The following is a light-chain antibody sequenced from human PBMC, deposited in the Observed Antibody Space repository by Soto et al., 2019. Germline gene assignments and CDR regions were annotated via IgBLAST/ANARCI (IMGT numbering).Light chain of an antibody. Sequence: QSVLTQPASVSGSPGQSITISCTGTSSDVGNYNLVSWYQQHPGKAPKLMIYEDSKRPSGVSNRFSGSKSGNSASLTISGLQAEDEADYYCCSFASSSTFVFGGGTKLTVL. CDR2: EDS. CDR3: CSFASSSTFV. V-gene: IGLV2-23*02. CDR1: SSDVGNYNL. J-gene: IGLJ2*01.